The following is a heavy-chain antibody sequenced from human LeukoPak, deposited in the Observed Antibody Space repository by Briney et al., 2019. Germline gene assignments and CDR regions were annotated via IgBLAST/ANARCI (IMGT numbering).Heavy chain of an antibody. J-gene: IGHJ4*02. CDR1: GFTVSSNY. Sequence: PGGSLRLSCAASGFTVSSNYMSWVRQAPGKGLEWVSVIYSDGSTYYADSVKGRFTISRDNSKNTLYLQMNSLRAEDTAVYYCAREIITIEGNYFDYWGQGTLVTVPS. CDR3: AREIITIEGNYFDY. V-gene: IGHV3-66*01. D-gene: IGHD3-3*01. CDR2: IYSDGST.